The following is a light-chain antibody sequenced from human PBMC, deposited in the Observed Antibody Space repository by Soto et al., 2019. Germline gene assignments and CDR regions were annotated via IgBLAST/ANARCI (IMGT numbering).Light chain of an antibody. J-gene: IGKJ5*01. CDR2: KAS. Sequence: IPMTQSPSTLSASVRDRLTITCRASQSISSWLAWYQQKPGKAPKLLIYKASSLESGVPSRFSGSGSGTDFTLTISSLQPEDFATYYCQQFRSFPITFGQGTRLEI. CDR1: QSISSW. V-gene: IGKV1-5*03. CDR3: QQFRSFPIT.